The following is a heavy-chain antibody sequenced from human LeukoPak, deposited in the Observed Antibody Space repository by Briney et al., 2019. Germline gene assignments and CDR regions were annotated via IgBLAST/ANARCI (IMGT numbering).Heavy chain of an antibody. CDR2: ISGSGGST. CDR3: AKDKGSGTYPPY. J-gene: IGHJ4*02. V-gene: IGHV3-23*01. D-gene: IGHD1-26*01. CDR1: GFTFSSFA. Sequence: GGSLRLSCAASGFTFSSFAMSWVRQAPGKGLEWVSGISGSGGSTYYADSVKGRFTISRDNSKSSLYLQMNSLRAEDTAVYYCAKDKGSGTYPPYWGQGTLVTVSS.